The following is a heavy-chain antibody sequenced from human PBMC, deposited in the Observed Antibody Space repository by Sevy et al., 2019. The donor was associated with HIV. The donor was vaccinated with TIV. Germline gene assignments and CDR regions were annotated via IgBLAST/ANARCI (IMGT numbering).Heavy chain of an antibody. CDR1: GGSISAYY. CDR3: ARAPPVRSGDDSLNWFDP. D-gene: IGHD5-12*01. J-gene: IGHJ5*02. CDR2: IYYTGST. V-gene: IGHV4-59*01. Sequence: SETLSLTCTVFGGSISAYYWSWIRQPPGKGLEYIGYIYYTGSTNYNLSLKSRVTISVDTSKNQFSLRLTSVTAADTAMYYCARAPPVRSGDDSLNWFDPWGQGTLVTVSS.